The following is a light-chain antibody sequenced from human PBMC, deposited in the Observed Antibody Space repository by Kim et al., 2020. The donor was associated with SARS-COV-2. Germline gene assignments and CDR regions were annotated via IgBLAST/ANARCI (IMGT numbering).Light chain of an antibody. Sequence: ASVGDRVTITCRSSQTISNYLNWYQQKPGRAPTLLIYGASNLQSGVPSRFSGGGSGTEFTLTISSLQPEDFATYYCQQNYSPLRSFGQGTKVQIK. CDR3: QQNYSPLRS. CDR1: QTISNY. CDR2: GAS. J-gene: IGKJ1*01. V-gene: IGKV1-39*01.